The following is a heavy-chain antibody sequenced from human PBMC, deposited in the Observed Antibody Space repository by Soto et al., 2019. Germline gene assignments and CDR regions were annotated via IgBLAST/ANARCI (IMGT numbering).Heavy chain of an antibody. CDR1: GYTFTSYY. CDR3: AREDDVVRGVINYYYGMDV. V-gene: IGHV1-46*01. D-gene: IGHD3-10*01. Sequence: ASVKVSCKASGYTFTSYYMHWVRQAPGQGLEWMGIINPSGGSTSYAQKFQGRVTMTRDTSTSTVYMELSSLRSEDTAVYYCAREDDVVRGVINYYYGMDVWGQGTTVTVSS. CDR2: INPSGGST. J-gene: IGHJ6*02.